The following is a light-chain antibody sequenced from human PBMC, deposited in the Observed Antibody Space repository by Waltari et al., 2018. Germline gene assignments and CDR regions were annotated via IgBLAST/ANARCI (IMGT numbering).Light chain of an antibody. Sequence: SFVLTQPPSVSVAPGRTAAITCGGDNIGSEHVNWYQQRPGQAPVLVIYDDTDRPSGIPGRFSGPNSGDTATLTISGVEAGDEAVYYCQVWDSVSDHWVFGGGAKLTVL. CDR1: NIGSEH. CDR2: DDT. CDR3: QVWDSVSDHWV. V-gene: IGLV3-21*03. J-gene: IGLJ3*02.